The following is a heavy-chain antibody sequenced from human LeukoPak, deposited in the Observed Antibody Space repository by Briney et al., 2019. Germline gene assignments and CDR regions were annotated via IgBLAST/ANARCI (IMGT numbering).Heavy chain of an antibody. V-gene: IGHV3-11*04. Sequence: GGSLRLSCAASGFTFSDYYMSWIRQAPGKGLEWVSYISNSGNTIKYADSMKGRFTISRDNAKNSLYLQMDSLRAEDTAVYYCAKDRCSNGIGCYYYYMEVWGKGTTVTISS. CDR2: ISNSGNTI. CDR3: AKDRCSNGIGCYYYYMEV. J-gene: IGHJ6*03. D-gene: IGHD2-8*01. CDR1: GFTFSDYY.